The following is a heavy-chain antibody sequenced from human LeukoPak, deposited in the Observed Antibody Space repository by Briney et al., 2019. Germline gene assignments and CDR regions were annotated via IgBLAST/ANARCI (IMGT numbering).Heavy chain of an antibody. CDR2: INPSGGST. CDR3: ARAPNVLLWFGESRPYYYGMDV. Sequence: ASVKVSCKASGYTFTSYYMHWVRQAPGQGLEWMGIINPSGGSTSYAQKFQGRVTITRDTSTSTVYMELSSLRSEDTAVYYCARAPNVLLWFGESRPYYYGMDVWGQGTTVTVSS. J-gene: IGHJ6*02. V-gene: IGHV1-46*01. CDR1: GYTFTSYY. D-gene: IGHD3-10*01.